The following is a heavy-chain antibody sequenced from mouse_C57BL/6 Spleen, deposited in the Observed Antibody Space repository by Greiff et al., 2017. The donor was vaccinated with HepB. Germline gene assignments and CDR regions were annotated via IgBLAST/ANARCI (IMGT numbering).Heavy chain of an antibody. CDR1: GYAFSSSW. Sequence: VMLVESGPELVKPGASVKISCKASGYAFSSSWMNWVKQRPGKGLEWIGRIYPGDGDTNYNGKFKGKATLTADKSSSTAYMQLSSLTSEDSAVYFCARGDGSSYLYAMDYWGQGTSVTVSS. CDR3: ARGDGSSYLYAMDY. D-gene: IGHD1-1*01. J-gene: IGHJ4*01. CDR2: IYPGDGDT. V-gene: IGHV1-82*01.